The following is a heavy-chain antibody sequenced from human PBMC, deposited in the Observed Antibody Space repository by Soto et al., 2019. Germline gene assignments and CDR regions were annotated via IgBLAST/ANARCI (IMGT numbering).Heavy chain of an antibody. D-gene: IGHD3-9*01. Sequence: QVQLQQWGAGLLKPSETLSLTCAVYGGSFSGYYWSWIRQPPGKGLEWIGEINHSGSTNYNPSFKSRVTISVDTSKNQFSLKLSSVTAADTAVYYCARGRPYYDILTGYYPPLVLDYWGQGTLVTVSS. CDR3: ARGRPYYDILTGYYPPLVLDY. CDR2: INHSGST. J-gene: IGHJ4*02. V-gene: IGHV4-34*01. CDR1: GGSFSGYY.